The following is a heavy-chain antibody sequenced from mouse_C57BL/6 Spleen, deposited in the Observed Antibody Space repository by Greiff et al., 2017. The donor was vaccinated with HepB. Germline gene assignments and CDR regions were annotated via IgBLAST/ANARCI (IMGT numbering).Heavy chain of an antibody. CDR1: GYTFTDYY. CDR2: INPNNGGT. Sequence: EVQLQQSGPELVKPGASVKISCKASGYTFTDYYMNWVKQSHGKSLEWIGDINPNNGGTSYNQKFKGKATLTVDKSSSTAYMELRSLTSEDSAVYYCAIHYYYGSSYGFDYWGQGTTLTVSS. D-gene: IGHD1-1*01. V-gene: IGHV1-26*01. CDR3: AIHYYYGSSYGFDY. J-gene: IGHJ2*01.